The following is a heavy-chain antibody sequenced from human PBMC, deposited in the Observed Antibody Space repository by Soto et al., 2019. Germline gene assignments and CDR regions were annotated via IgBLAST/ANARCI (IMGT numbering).Heavy chain of an antibody. CDR3: ARDQSSIAPYYFDY. J-gene: IGHJ4*02. D-gene: IGHD3-3*02. CDR1: GFTFSSYA. CDR2: ISYDGSNK. Sequence: GGSLRLSCAASGFTFSSYAMSWVRQAPGKGLEWVAVISYDGSNKYYADSVKGRFTISRDNSKNTLYLQMNRLRAEETAVYYCARDQSSIAPYYFDYWGQGTLVTVSS. V-gene: IGHV3-30-3*01.